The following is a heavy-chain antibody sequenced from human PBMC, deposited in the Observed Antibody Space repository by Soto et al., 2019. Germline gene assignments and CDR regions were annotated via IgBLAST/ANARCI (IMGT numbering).Heavy chain of an antibody. V-gene: IGHV1-18*04. D-gene: IGHD3-22*01. CDR1: GFIFNNYA. Sequence: GASVKVSCKAFGFIFNNYAISWVRQAPGQGLEWMGWISANSGNTNYAQKLQGRVTMTTDTSTSTAYMELRSLRSDDTAVYCCATAGNYDSSGRDFWGQGTLVTVSS. J-gene: IGHJ4*02. CDR2: ISANSGNT. CDR3: ATAGNYDSSGRDF.